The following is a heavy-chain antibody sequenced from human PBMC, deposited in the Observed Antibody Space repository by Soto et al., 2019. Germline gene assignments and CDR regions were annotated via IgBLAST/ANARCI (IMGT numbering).Heavy chain of an antibody. CDR2: IYSGGST. CDR1: GFTVSSNY. CDR3: ARARGGLSVVTATYFDY. J-gene: IGHJ4*02. D-gene: IGHD2-21*02. V-gene: IGHV3-53*01. Sequence: AGGSLRLSCAASGFTVSSNYMTWVRQAPGKGLEWVSLIYSGGSTYYANSVKGRFTISRDNSKNTLYLQMNSLRAEDTAVYYCARARGGLSVVTATYFDYWGQGTLVTVSS.